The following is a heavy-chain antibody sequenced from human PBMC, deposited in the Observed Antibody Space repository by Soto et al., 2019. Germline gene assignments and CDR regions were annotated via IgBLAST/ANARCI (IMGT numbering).Heavy chain of an antibody. V-gene: IGHV3-23*01. CDR3: AKAPNYYYYGMDV. CDR2: ISGSGGST. Sequence: GGSLRLSCAASGFTFSSYAMSWVRQAPGKWLEWVSAISGSGGSTYYADSVKGRFTISRDNSKNTLYLQMNSLRAEDTAVYYCAKAPNYYYYGMDVWGPGXTVTVYS. J-gene: IGHJ6*02. CDR1: GFTFSSYA.